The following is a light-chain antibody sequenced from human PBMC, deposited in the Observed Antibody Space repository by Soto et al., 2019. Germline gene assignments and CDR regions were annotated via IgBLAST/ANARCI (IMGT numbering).Light chain of an antibody. CDR1: QSVSSY. J-gene: IGKJ1*01. CDR3: QQYRRSPRT. Sequence: EIVMTQSPATLSGSRVEIAALSVMASQSVSSYLAWYQQKPGQAPRLLIYDASNRATGIPDRFSGTGSGTDFTLTISRLEPEDFAVYYCQQYRRSPRTFGQGTKVDIK. CDR2: DAS. V-gene: IGKV3-20*01.